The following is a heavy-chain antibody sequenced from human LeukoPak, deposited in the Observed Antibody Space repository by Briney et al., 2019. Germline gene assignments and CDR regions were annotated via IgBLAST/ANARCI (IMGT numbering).Heavy chain of an antibody. CDR3: ARQPSYYGSGSTHYGMDV. CDR1: VYTFTGYY. CDR2: INPNMGGT. V-gene: IGHV1-2*02. Sequence: ASVNVSCKASVYTFTGYYMHWVRQAPGQGLEWMGWINPNMGGTNYAQKLQGGVTMTRDTTISPGYLELSRVRSDGTGVFYCARQPSYYGSGSTHYGMDVGGQGTTATV. J-gene: IGHJ6*02. D-gene: IGHD3-10*01.